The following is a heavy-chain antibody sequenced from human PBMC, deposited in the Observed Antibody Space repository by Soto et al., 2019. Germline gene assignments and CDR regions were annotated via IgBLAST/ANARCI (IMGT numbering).Heavy chain of an antibody. CDR1: GGSVSSGDYY. V-gene: IGHV4-61*08. CDR3: ARGFAYYYDSSGYS. Sequence: SETLSLTCTVSGGSVSSGDYYWSWIRQPPGKGLEWIGHIYYSGSTSFNPSLKSRVTISVDTSKNQFSLKLSSVTAADTAVYYCARGFAYYYDSSGYSWGQGTLVTVSS. CDR2: IYYSGST. D-gene: IGHD3-22*01. J-gene: IGHJ5*02.